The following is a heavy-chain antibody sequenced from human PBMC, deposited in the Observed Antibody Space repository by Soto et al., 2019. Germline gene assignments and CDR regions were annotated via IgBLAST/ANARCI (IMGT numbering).Heavy chain of an antibody. V-gene: IGHV3-30*18. CDR2: ISYDGSNK. Sequence: PGRSLRLSCAASGFTFSSYGMHWVRQAPGKGLEWVAVISYDGSNKYYADSVKGRFTISRDNSKNTLYLQMNSLRAEDTAVYYCAKELSSPFLFKDGGHYYYYYYGMDVWGQGTTVTVSS. D-gene: IGHD6-19*01. J-gene: IGHJ6*02. CDR1: GFTFSSYG. CDR3: AKELSSPFLFKDGGHYYYYYYGMDV.